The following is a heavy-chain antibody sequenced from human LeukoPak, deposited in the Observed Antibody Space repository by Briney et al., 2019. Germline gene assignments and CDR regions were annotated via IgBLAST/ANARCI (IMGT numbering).Heavy chain of an antibody. J-gene: IGHJ4*02. D-gene: IGHD2-8*02. Sequence: GSVKVSCKASGYTFTDYYMHWVRQAPGQGLEWMGWINAKSGDTKYAQKVQGRVTMTRHTSITTTYMEVSRLSSDDTAVYYCARPNTGQLDYWGQGTLVTVSS. CDR2: INAKSGDT. V-gene: IGHV1-2*02. CDR3: ARPNTGQLDY. CDR1: GYTFTDYY.